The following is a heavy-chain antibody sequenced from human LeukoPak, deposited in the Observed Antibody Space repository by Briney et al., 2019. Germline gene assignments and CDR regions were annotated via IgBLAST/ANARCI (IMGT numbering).Heavy chain of an antibody. CDR2: INHSGST. Sequence: PSETLSLTCAVYGGSFSGYYWSWIRQPPGKGLEWIGEINHSGSTNYYPSLKSRVTISVDTSKNQFSLKLSSVTAADTAVYYCASGRRYDAFDIWGQGTMVTVSS. J-gene: IGHJ3*02. CDR1: GGSFSGYY. D-gene: IGHD1-1*01. V-gene: IGHV4-34*01. CDR3: ASGRRYDAFDI.